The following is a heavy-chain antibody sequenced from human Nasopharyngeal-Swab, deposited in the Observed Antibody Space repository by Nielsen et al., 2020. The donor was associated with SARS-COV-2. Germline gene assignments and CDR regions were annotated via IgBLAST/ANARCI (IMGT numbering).Heavy chain of an antibody. Sequence: GESLKISCKGSGYSLTSYWISWVRQMPGKGLEWMGIIYPGDSDTRYSPSFQGQVTISADKSISTAYLQWSSLKASDTAMYYCARQARRVSMVRGVMYFDYWGQGTLVTVSS. CDR1: GYSLTSYW. J-gene: IGHJ4*02. CDR2: IYPGDSDT. V-gene: IGHV5-51*01. D-gene: IGHD3-10*01. CDR3: ARQARRVSMVRGVMYFDY.